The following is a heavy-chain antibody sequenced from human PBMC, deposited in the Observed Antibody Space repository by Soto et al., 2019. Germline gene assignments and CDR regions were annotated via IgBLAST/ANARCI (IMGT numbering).Heavy chain of an antibody. CDR2: VYSSGST. J-gene: IGHJ5*02. V-gene: IGHV4-59*01. Sequence: SETLSLTCTVSGDSITSYNWNWLRQPPGKALEWIGYVYSSGSTNYNPSLKSRVTISVDTSRNQFPLKVNSVTAADTAMYYCARRAVVAVTGSLDNWLDPWGQGILVTVSS. CDR1: GDSITSYN. D-gene: IGHD2-21*01. CDR3: ARRAVVAVTGSLDNWLDP.